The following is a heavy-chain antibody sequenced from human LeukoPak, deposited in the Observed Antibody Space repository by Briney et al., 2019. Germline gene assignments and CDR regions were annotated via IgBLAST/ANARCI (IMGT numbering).Heavy chain of an antibody. CDR1: GFTFSTYW. CDR3: ARGDLVVTLEGPIDY. CDR2: IKQDGGEK. V-gene: IGHV3-7*01. D-gene: IGHD2-21*02. J-gene: IGHJ4*02. Sequence: GGSLRLSCAASGFTFSTYWMSWVRQTPGKGLEWVANIKQDGGEKYYVDSVRGRFTISRDNAKNSLYLQMNSLRAEDTAVYYCARGDLVVTLEGPIDYWGQGTLVTVSS.